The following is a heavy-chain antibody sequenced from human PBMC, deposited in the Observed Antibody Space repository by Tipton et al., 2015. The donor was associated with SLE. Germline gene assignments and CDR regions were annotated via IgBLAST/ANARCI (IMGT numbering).Heavy chain of an antibody. J-gene: IGHJ5*02. CDR1: GFTFSNYW. CDR2: INTDETII. V-gene: IGHV3-74*01. D-gene: IGHD6-13*01. Sequence: SLRLSCAASGFTFSNYWMHWVRRAPGKGLVWVARINTDETIINYADSVKGRFTISRDNAKTRLYLQMNSLRVEDTAVYYCARQVSNRWHVVWFDPWGQGTLVTVSS. CDR3: ARQVSNRWHVVWFDP.